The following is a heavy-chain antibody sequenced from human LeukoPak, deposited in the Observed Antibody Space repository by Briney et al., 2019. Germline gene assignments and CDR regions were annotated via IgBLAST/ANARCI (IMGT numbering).Heavy chain of an antibody. CDR2: IYYSGST. Sequence: SETLSLTCTVSGGSISSSSYYWGWIRQPPGKGLEWIGSIYYSGSTYYNPSLKSRVTISVDTSKTQFSLKLSSVTAADTAVYYCELGGYNSGYFDLWGRGTLVTVSS. J-gene: IGHJ2*01. CDR1: GGSISSSSYY. D-gene: IGHD5-24*01. V-gene: IGHV4-39*01. CDR3: ELGGYNSGYFDL.